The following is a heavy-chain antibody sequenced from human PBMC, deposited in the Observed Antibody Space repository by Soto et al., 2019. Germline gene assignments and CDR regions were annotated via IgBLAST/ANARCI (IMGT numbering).Heavy chain of an antibody. D-gene: IGHD6-6*01. Sequence: SETLSLTCAVSAYSISSSNWWGWVRQPPGKGLEWIAYIYYSRSTYYNPSLKSRVTMSVDTSKNQFSLKLSSVTAADTAVYYCARGSLSLAARPSYGMDVWGQGTTVTVSS. CDR3: ARGSLSLAARPSYGMDV. V-gene: IGHV4-28*03. J-gene: IGHJ6*02. CDR1: AYSISSSNW. CDR2: IYYSRST.